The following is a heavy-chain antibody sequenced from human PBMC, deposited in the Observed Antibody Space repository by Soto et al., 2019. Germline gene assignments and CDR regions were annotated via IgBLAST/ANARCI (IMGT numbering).Heavy chain of an antibody. J-gene: IGHJ3*02. Sequence: GGSLRLSCAASEFTFSNYAMSWVRQAPGKGLEWVSAISGSGGTTYYADSVKGRFTFSRDNSKNTLYLQMNSLRAEDTAVYYCAKTANGWFSAFDIWGQGTTVTVSS. CDR2: ISGSGGTT. D-gene: IGHD6-19*01. CDR1: EFTFSNYA. CDR3: AKTANGWFSAFDI. V-gene: IGHV3-23*01.